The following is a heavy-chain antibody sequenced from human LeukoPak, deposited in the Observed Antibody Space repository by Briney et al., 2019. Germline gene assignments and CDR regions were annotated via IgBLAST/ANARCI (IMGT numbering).Heavy chain of an antibody. J-gene: IGHJ3*02. D-gene: IGHD3-22*01. Sequence: GGSLRLSCAASGVTLSDHHMDWVRQAPGKGLEWVGRTRNKARGHTTEYAASVKGRFTISRDDSKTIVYLQMNSLKTEDTAVYFCARDQSESDNSAFDIWGQGTVVIVSS. CDR3: ARDQSESDNSAFDI. CDR1: GVTLSDHH. V-gene: IGHV3-72*01. CDR2: TRNKARGHTT.